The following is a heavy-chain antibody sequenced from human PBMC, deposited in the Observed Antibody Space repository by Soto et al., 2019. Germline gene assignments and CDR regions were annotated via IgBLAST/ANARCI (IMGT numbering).Heavy chain of an antibody. D-gene: IGHD3-3*01. Sequence: SVKVSCKASGGTFSSYAISWVRQAPGQGLEWMGGIIPIFGTANYAQKFQGRVTITADESTSTAYMELSSLRSEDTAVYYCARGVLEFNPGYFDYWGQGTLVTVSS. J-gene: IGHJ4*02. CDR3: ARGVLEFNPGYFDY. V-gene: IGHV1-69*13. CDR2: IIPIFGTA. CDR1: GGTFSSYA.